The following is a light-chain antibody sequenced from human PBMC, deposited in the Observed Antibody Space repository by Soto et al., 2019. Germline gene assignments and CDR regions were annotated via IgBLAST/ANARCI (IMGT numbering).Light chain of an antibody. Sequence: QSALTQPPSASGSPGQSVTISCTGTSSDVGGYNYVSWYQQHPGRAPKLMIYEVSKRPSGVPDRFSGSKSGNTASPTVSGLQTGDEADYYCSSYAGSNNQVFGTGTRLTVL. V-gene: IGLV2-8*01. CDR1: SSDVGGYNY. CDR2: EVS. CDR3: SSYAGSNNQV. J-gene: IGLJ1*01.